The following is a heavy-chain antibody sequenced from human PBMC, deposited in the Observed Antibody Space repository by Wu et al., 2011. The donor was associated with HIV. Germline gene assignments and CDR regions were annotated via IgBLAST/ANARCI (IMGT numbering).Heavy chain of an antibody. J-gene: IGHJ3*01. CDR3: AKEVQPYYYDGSGFLDGLDV. CDR1: RGTFSRYG. CDR2: IIPIIGTA. V-gene: IGHV1-69*05. D-gene: IGHD3-22*01. Sequence: QVQLVQSGAEVKKPGSSVKVSCKASRGTFSRYGISWVRQAPGQGLEWMGRIIPIIGTANYVQKFQGRLTLTTDASTRTTYMDLRSLKPDDTAIYYCAKEVQPYYYDGSGFLDGLDVWGQGTLVTVSS.